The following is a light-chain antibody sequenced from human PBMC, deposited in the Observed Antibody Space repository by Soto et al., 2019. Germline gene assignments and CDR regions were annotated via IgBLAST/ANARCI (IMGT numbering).Light chain of an antibody. CDR3: QQRSNWPPEVT. CDR2: DAS. V-gene: IGKV3-11*01. J-gene: IGKJ3*01. CDR1: QSVRSS. Sequence: EIVLTQSPDTLSLSPGERATLSCRASQSVRSSLAWYQQKPGQAPRLLIYDASNRATGIPARFSGSGSGTDFTITISRLEPEDFAVYYCQQRSNWPPEVTFGPGTKVDIK.